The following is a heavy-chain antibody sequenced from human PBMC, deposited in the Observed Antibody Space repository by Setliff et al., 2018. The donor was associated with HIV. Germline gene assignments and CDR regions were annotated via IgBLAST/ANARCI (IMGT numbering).Heavy chain of an antibody. Sequence: ASVKVSCKASGYSFTNHAVHWVRQAPGQRLEWMGWIKVGSGNTQYSKEFQGRVTITRDPSATTAYMELSSLTSEDTAVYYCARDGCSGQSCYLYNWFDPWGQGTRVTVSS. D-gene: IGHD2-15*01. J-gene: IGHJ5*02. CDR1: GYSFTNHA. CDR3: ARDGCSGQSCYLYNWFDP. CDR2: IKVGSGNT. V-gene: IGHV1-3*01.